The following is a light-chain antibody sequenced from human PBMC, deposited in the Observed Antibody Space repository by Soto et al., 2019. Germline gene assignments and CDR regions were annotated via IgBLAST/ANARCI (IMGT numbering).Light chain of an antibody. Sequence: QSALTQPPSASGYPGQSVTISCTGTSSDVGAYKYVSWYQQYPGKAPKLMIYEVTKRPSGVPDRFSGSKSGNTASLTVSGLQAEDEADYYCTSYVGNDIWVFGGGIKLTVL. CDR2: EVT. CDR1: SSDVGAYKY. V-gene: IGLV2-8*01. J-gene: IGLJ3*02. CDR3: TSYVGNDIWV.